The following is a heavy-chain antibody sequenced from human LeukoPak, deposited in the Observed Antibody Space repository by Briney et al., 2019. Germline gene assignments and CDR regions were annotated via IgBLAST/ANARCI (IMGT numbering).Heavy chain of an antibody. CDR3: ARIRGFGADYYYYYMDV. Sequence: SETLSLTCAVSGGSISSRNWWSWVRQPPGKGLEWIAEIHHSGSTNYNPSLKSRVTISVDKSKNQFPLKLSSVTAADTAAYYCARIRGFGADYYYYYMDVWGKGTTVTVSS. CDR1: GGSISSRNW. V-gene: IGHV4-4*02. CDR2: IHHSGST. J-gene: IGHJ6*03. D-gene: IGHD3-10*01.